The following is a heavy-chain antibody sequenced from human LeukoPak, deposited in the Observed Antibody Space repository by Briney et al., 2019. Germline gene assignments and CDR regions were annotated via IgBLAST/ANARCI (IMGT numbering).Heavy chain of an antibody. V-gene: IGHV3-66*01. D-gene: IGHD6-13*01. Sequence: GGFLRLSCAASGFTVSNNYMSWVRQAPGKGLEWVSVIYSGGSTYYADSVKGRFTISRDDSKNTLYLQMNSLRAEDTAVYYCARDPGIAAAGTDYWGQGTLVTVSS. CDR2: IYSGGST. CDR3: ARDPGIAAAGTDY. CDR1: GFTVSNNY. J-gene: IGHJ4*02.